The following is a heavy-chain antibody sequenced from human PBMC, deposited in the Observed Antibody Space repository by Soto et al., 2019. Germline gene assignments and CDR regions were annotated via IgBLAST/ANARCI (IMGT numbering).Heavy chain of an antibody. CDR1: GYSFTSYW. CDR2: IYPGDSDT. V-gene: IGHV5-51*01. Sequence: GESLKISCKGSGYSFTSYWIGWMRQMPGKGLEWMGIIYPGDSDTRYSPSFQGQVTISADKSISTAYLQWSSLKASDTAMYYCARQLIAAAGTVGAFDIWGQGTMVTVSS. D-gene: IGHD6-13*01. J-gene: IGHJ3*02. CDR3: ARQLIAAAGTVGAFDI.